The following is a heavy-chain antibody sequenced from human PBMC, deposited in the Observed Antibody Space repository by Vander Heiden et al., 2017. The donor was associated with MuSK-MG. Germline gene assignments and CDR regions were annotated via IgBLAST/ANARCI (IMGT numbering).Heavy chain of an antibody. D-gene: IGHD3-10*01. CDR2: IIPIFGTA. J-gene: IGHJ4*02. CDR3: ARHDNLVRGVIVTAAIDY. Sequence: VQLAQSGAEVKKPWATVEVSCKPAGGTFSRCAISWVRQAPGQGLEWMGGIIPIFGTANYAQKFQGRVTITADESTSTAYMELSSLRSEDTAVYYCARHDNLVRGVIVTAAIDYWGQGTLVTVSS. CDR1: GGTFSRCA. V-gene: IGHV1-69*01.